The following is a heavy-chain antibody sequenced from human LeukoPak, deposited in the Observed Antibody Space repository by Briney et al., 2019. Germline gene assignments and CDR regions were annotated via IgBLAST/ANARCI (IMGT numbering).Heavy chain of an antibody. D-gene: IGHD2-2*01. V-gene: IGHV3-21*01. CDR2: ISSSSGYI. Sequence: PGGSLRLSCAASGFTFSTYSMNWVRQAPGQGLEWVSSISSSSGYIYYADSVKGRFTISRDNAKNSLYLQMNSLRAEDTAVYYCAGGSLLWGAFDIWGQGTMVTVSS. J-gene: IGHJ3*02. CDR3: AGGSLLWGAFDI. CDR1: GFTFSTYS.